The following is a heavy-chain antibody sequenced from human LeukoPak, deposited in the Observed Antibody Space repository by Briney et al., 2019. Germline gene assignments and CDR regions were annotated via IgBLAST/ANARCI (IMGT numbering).Heavy chain of an antibody. CDR2: ISYDGSNK. CDR1: GFTFSSYA. CDR3: ARPGDGELLYNWFDP. V-gene: IGHV3-30-3*01. J-gene: IGHJ5*02. D-gene: IGHD3-10*01. Sequence: GGSLRLSCAASGFTFSSYAMHWVRQAPGKGLEWVAVISYDGSNKYYADSVKGRFTISRDNSKNTLYLQMNSLRAEDTAVYYCARPGDGELLYNWFDPWGQGTLVTVSS.